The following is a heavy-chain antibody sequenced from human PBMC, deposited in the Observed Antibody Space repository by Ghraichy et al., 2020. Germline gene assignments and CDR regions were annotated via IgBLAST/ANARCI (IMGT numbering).Heavy chain of an antibody. CDR3: ARELDGMDV. Sequence: GGSLRLSCAASGFTFSDYYMSWVRQAPGKGLEWISYITSSGGYTDYADSVKGRFTISRDNAKNSLYLQINSPRAEDTAVYYCARELDGMDVWGQGTTVTVSS. CDR2: ITSSGGYT. CDR1: GFTFSDYY. J-gene: IGHJ6*02. V-gene: IGHV3-11*05.